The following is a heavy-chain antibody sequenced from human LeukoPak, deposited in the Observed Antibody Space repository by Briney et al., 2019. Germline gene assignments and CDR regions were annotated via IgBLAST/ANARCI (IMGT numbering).Heavy chain of an antibody. J-gene: IGHJ6*03. Sequence: GGSLRLSCIASGFTFTGYAMHWVRQAPGKGLEWVAFIAYDGSNKYYADSVKGRFTISRDSSKSTLYLQMNSLRAEDTVVYYCAKERTGYYMEVWGRGTTATVSS. CDR3: AKERTGYYMEV. CDR1: GFTFTGYA. D-gene: IGHD1-1*01. V-gene: IGHV3-30*02. CDR2: IAYDGSNK.